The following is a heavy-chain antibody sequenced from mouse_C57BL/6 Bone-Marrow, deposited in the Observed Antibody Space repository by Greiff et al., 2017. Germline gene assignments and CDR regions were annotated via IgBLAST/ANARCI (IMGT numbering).Heavy chain of an antibody. CDR1: GYTFTSYW. D-gene: IGHD2-5*01. V-gene: IGHV1-55*01. CDR3: ARPYYSNYWYFDV. CDR2: IYPGSGST. J-gene: IGHJ1*03. Sequence: VKLVESGAELVKPGASVKMSCKASGYTFTSYWITWVKQRPGQGLEWIGDIYPGSGSTNYNEKFKSKATLTVDTSSSTAYMPLSSLTSEDSAVYYCARPYYSNYWYFDVWGTGTTVTVSS.